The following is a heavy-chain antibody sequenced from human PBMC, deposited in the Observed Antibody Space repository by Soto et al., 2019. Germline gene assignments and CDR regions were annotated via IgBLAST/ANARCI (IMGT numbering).Heavy chain of an antibody. CDR1: GGTFSSYA. J-gene: IGHJ6*02. V-gene: IGHV1-69*01. CDR2: IIPIFGTA. Sequence: QVQLVQSGTEVKKPGSSVKVSCKASGGTFSSYAISWVRQAPGQGLEWMGGIIPIFGTANYAQKFQGRVTITADESTSTAYMELSSLGSEDTAVYYCARDRRRGTTYYYYGMDVWGQGTTVTVSS. CDR3: ARDRRRGTTYYYYGMDV. D-gene: IGHD1-1*01.